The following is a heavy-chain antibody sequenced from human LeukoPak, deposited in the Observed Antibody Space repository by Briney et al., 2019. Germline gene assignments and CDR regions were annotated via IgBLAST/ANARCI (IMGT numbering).Heavy chain of an antibody. V-gene: IGHV3-33*01. J-gene: IGHJ6*02. D-gene: IGHD4-17*01. CDR2: IWYDGNNK. CDR1: GFTFSSYG. Sequence: GGSLRLSCAASGFTFSSYGMHWVRQAPGKGLEWVAVIWYDGNNKNYADSVKGRFTISRDNSKNTLYLQMNSLRAEDTAVYYCARGGRTTWHGMDVWGQGTTVTVSS. CDR3: ARGGRTTWHGMDV.